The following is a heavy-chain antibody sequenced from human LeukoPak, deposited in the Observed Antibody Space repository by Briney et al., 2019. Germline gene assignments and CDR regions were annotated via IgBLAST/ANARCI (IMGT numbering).Heavy chain of an antibody. Sequence: PSETLSLTCTVSGGSISGSSYYWGWIRQPPGTGLEWIGSIYYSGSTYYNPSLKSRVTISVDTSKNQFSLKLSSVTAADTAVYYCARAGDYSNYHARAYYYYGMDVWGQGTTVTVSS. V-gene: IGHV4-39*07. D-gene: IGHD4-11*01. CDR3: ARAGDYSNYHARAYYYYGMDV. CDR1: GGSISGSSYY. J-gene: IGHJ6*02. CDR2: IYYSGST.